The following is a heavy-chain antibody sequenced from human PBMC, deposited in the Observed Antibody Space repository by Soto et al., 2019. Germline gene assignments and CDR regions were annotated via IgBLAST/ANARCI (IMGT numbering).Heavy chain of an antibody. CDR3: ARAEVFDDVWSGSGVFDY. D-gene: IGHD3-3*01. V-gene: IGHV4-31*03. Sequence: QVQLQESGPGLVKPSQTLSLTCTVSGDSTSSGGYYWSWIRQHPGKGLEWIGHIYYSGNTFYNPALKTRVAMSVDTSKNQFSLKLSSVTAADTAVYYCARAEVFDDVWSGSGVFDYWGQGTLVTVSS. CDR1: GDSTSSGGYY. J-gene: IGHJ4*02. CDR2: IYYSGNT.